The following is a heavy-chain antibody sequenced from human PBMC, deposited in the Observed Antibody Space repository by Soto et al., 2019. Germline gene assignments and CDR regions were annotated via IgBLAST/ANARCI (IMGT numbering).Heavy chain of an antibody. D-gene: IGHD3-9*01. CDR2: IKSKTDGGTA. Sequence: PGGSLRLSCAASGLNLIHPWITFFGQAAFKGREWVVRIKSKTDGGTADYAAPVKGRFTISRDDSKNTVYLQMNSLKTEDTAVYYCTTGIYYDILTGYHNVAYWGQGTLVTVSS. J-gene: IGHJ4*02. V-gene: IGHV3-15*01. CDR1: GLNLIHPW. CDR3: TTGIYYDILTGYHNVAY.